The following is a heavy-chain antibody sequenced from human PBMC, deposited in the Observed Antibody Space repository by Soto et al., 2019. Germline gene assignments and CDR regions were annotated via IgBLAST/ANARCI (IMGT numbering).Heavy chain of an antibody. J-gene: IGHJ6*02. Sequence: QVQLVEPGGGVVQPGRSLRLSCAASGFTFSSYGMHWVRQAPGKGLEWVAVISYDGSNKYYADSVKGRFTISRDNSKNTLYLQMNSLRAEDTAVYYCAKGKLTDYYYYGMDVWGQGTTVTVSS. D-gene: IGHD2-21*02. CDR2: ISYDGSNK. V-gene: IGHV3-30*18. CDR1: GFTFSSYG. CDR3: AKGKLTDYYYYGMDV.